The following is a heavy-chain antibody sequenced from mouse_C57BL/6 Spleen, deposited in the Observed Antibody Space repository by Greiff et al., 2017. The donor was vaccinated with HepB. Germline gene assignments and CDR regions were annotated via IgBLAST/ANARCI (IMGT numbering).Heavy chain of an antibody. CDR3: TRRGDLYYAMDY. CDR2: IDPETGGT. Sequence: VKLMESGAELVRPGASVTLSCKASGYTFTDYEMHWVKQTPVHGLEWIGAIDPETGGTAYNQKFKGKAILTADKSSSTAYMELRGLTSEDSAVYYCTRRGDLYYAMDYWGQGTSVTVSS. J-gene: IGHJ4*01. CDR1: GYTFTDYE. V-gene: IGHV1-15*01.